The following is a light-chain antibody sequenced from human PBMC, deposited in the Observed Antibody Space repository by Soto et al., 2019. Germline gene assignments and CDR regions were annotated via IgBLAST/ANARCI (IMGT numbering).Light chain of an antibody. CDR2: GAS. J-gene: IGKJ1*01. CDR1: QSVSSN. V-gene: IGKV3-15*01. Sequence: EIVRTHSPVTLSVSPGERSTLSCRASQSVSSNLALYQQKPGQAPRLLIYGASTRATGIPARFTGSGSGKDFPLTITPLAPEDFAVYYCEEYCSSHRTLGRWTKV. CDR3: EEYCSSHRT.